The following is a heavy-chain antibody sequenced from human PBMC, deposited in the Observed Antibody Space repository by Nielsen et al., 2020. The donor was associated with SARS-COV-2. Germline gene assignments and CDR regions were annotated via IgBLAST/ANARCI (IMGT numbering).Heavy chain of an antibody. D-gene: IGHD3-3*01. Sequence: SETLSLTCTVSGGSISSYYWSWIRQPPGKGLEWIGYIYYSGSTNYNPSLKSRVTISVDTSKNQFSLKLSSVTAADTAVYYCARGRITIFGVVTFDYWGQGTLVTVSS. CDR2: IYYSGST. CDR1: GGSISSYY. J-gene: IGHJ4*02. CDR3: ARGRITIFGVVTFDY. V-gene: IGHV4-59*01.